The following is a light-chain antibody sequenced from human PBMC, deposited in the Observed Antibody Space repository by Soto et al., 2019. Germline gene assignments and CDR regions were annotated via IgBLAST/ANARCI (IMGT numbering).Light chain of an antibody. J-gene: IGKJ3*01. CDR1: QSVSSSY. CDR2: GAS. CDR3: QQYGNAPFT. V-gene: IGKV3-20*01. Sequence: PGERATLTCRASQSVSSSYLAWFQQKPGQAPRLLIYGASSRATGIPDRFSGSGSGTDFTLTISRLEPEDFAVYYCQQYGNAPFTFGPGTKVDIK.